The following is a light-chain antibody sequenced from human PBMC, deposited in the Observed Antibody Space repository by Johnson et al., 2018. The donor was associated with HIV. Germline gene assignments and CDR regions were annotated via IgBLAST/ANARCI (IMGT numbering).Light chain of an antibody. Sequence: QSILTQPPSVSAAPGQRVTRSYSGSSSNIGNNFVSWFRQLPRRAPKLLIYDNNKRPSGIPHRFSGSTSGTSATLGITGLQTGDEADYYCGPWESSLRAGVFGTGTKVTVL. CDR1: SSNIGNNF. CDR3: GPWESSLRAGV. J-gene: IGLJ1*01. V-gene: IGLV1-51*01. CDR2: DNN.